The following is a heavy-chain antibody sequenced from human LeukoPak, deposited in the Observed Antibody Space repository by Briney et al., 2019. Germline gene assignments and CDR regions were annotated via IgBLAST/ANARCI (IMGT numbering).Heavy chain of an antibody. J-gene: IGHJ4*02. Sequence: GGSLKLSCAGSGFSFSGSALHWVRQASGKGLEWVGRIRTKPNSYATAYTASVKGRFTISRDDSKNTAYLQMNSLKTEDTAVYYCTSSGSYYFDYWGQGTLVTVSS. V-gene: IGHV3-73*01. CDR2: IRTKPNSYAT. CDR1: GFSFSGSA. CDR3: TSSGSYYFDY. D-gene: IGHD1-26*01.